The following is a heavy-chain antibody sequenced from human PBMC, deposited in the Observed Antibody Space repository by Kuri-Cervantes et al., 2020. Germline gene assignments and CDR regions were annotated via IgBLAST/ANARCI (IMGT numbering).Heavy chain of an antibody. Sequence: ASVKVSCKASGYTFTGYYMHWVRQAPGQGLEWMGWINPNSGGTNYAQKFQGRVTMTTDTSTSTAYMELRSLRSDDTAVYYCARDWNQLWFGELLTTSYYYYGMDVWGQGTTVTVSS. CDR1: GYTFTGYY. J-gene: IGHJ6*02. V-gene: IGHV1-2*02. D-gene: IGHD3-10*01. CDR3: ARDWNQLWFGELLTTSYYYYGMDV. CDR2: INPNSGGT.